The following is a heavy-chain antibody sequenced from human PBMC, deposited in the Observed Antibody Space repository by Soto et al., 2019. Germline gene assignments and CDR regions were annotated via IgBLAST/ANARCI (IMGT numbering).Heavy chain of an antibody. J-gene: IGHJ4*02. CDR1: GFTFSSYW. CDR2: INSDGSST. D-gene: IGHD6-19*01. V-gene: IGHV3-74*01. Sequence: EVQLVESGGGVVQPGGSLRVSCAASGFTFSSYWMHWVRQAPGKGLVWVSRINSDGSSTSYADSVKGRFTISRDNAKNTLYLQMNSLRAENTAIYYCARRGAVAGIHYWGQGTLVTVSS. CDR3: ARRGAVAGIHY.